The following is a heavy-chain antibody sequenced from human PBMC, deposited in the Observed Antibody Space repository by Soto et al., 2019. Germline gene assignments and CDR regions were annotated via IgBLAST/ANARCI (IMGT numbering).Heavy chain of an antibody. CDR1: GGSFSGYY. V-gene: IGHV4-34*01. J-gene: IGHJ5*02. CDR2: INHSGST. D-gene: IGHD4-17*01. Sequence: QVQLQQWGAGLLKPSETLSLTCAVYGGSFSGYYWSWIRQPPGKGLEWIGEINHSGSTNYNPSLKSRVTISLDTSKNLFSLKLSSVTAADTAVYYCARARGTTVTSYNWFDPWGQGTLVTVSS. CDR3: ARARGTTVTSYNWFDP.